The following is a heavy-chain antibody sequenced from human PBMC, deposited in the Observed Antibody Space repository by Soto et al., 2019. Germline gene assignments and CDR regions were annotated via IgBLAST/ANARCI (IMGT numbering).Heavy chain of an antibody. D-gene: IGHD2-2*01. CDR2: ISGSGSDT. CDR3: AIRCSTTSCFVYYYYMDV. V-gene: IGHV3-23*01. CDR1: GFTGFTFTTYA. Sequence: EVQVLESGGGLVQPGGSLRLSCAASGFTGFTFTTYAMSWVRQAPGKGLEWVSSISGSGSDTFYAESVKGRFTISRDNSKNTLFLQMNSLRAEDTAVYYCAIRCSTTSCFVYYYYMDVWGTGTTVTVSS. J-gene: IGHJ6*03.